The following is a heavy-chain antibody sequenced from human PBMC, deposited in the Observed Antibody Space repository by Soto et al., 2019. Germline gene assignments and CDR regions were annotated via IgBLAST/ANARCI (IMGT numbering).Heavy chain of an antibody. CDR3: ARYIPGVRYYGMDV. CDR2: IGGSGTPT. Sequence: GSLRLSCASAGFTFSSYAMSWGRQAPGKGLEWVSVIGGSGTPTYYADSVKGRFTISRDNSGNTLFLEMYSLRAEDTAVYYCARYIPGVRYYGMDVWGQGTAVTVSS. D-gene: IGHD2-2*01. CDR1: GFTFSSYA. J-gene: IGHJ6*02. V-gene: IGHV3-23*01.